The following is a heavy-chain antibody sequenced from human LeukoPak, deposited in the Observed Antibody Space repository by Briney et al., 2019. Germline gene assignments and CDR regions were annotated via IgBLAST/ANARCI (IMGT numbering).Heavy chain of an antibody. CDR3: ASDSPYYGMDV. CDR1: GFPFSSYW. J-gene: IGHJ6*02. Sequence: GGSLRLSCAASGFPFSSYWMHWVRQVPGKGLLWVSRINSDGSATIYADSVRGRFAISRDNAKNTLYLQMSGLRVEDTAVYHCASDSPYYGMDVWGQGTTVTVSS. V-gene: IGHV3-74*01. CDR2: INSDGSAT.